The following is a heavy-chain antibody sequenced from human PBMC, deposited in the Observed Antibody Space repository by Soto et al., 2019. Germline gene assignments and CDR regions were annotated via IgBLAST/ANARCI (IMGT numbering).Heavy chain of an antibody. V-gene: IGHV4-59*01. D-gene: IGHD1-26*01. CDR2: IYYSGST. J-gene: IGHJ6*01. CDR1: GGSISSYY. CDR3: ARDKWETYYGMDV. Sequence: SETLSLTCTVSGGSISSYYWSWIRQPPGKGLEWIGYIYYSGSTNYNPSLKSRVTISVDTSKNQFSLKLSSVTAADTAVYYCARDKWETYYGMDVWGQWTTDTVSS.